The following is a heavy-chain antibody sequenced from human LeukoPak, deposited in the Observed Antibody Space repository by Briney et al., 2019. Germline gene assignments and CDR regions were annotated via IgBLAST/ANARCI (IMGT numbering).Heavy chain of an antibody. CDR3: ARVPLRFLEDYFDY. CDR1: GYTLTELS. J-gene: IGHJ4*02. Sequence: ASVKVSCKVSGYTLTELSMHWVRQAPGQGLEWMGWINPNSGGTSYAQKFQGRVTMTRDTSISTAYMELSRLRSDDTAVYYCARVPLRFLEDYFDYWGQGTLVTVSS. D-gene: IGHD3-3*01. CDR2: INPNSGGT. V-gene: IGHV1-2*02.